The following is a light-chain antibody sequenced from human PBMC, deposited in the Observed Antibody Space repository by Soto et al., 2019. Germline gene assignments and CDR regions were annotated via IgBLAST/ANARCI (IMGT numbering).Light chain of an antibody. CDR2: EGS. CDR1: SSDVGSYNL. CDR3: SSFRSSSTSYV. J-gene: IGLJ1*01. V-gene: IGLV2-14*02. Sequence: LTQPASVSGSPGQSITISCTGTSSDVGSYNLVSWYQQHPGKAPKLMIYEGSKRPSGVSNRFSGSKSGNTASLTISGLQAEDEADYYCSSFRSSSTSYVFGTGTKVTVL.